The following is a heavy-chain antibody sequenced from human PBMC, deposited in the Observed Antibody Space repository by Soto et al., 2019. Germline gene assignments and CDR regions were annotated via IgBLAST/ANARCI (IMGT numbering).Heavy chain of an antibody. CDR1: GGSIGTYY. D-gene: IGHD2-2*01. CDR2: IYYSGST. Sequence: SETLSLTCTVSGGSIGTYYWSWIRQPPGKGLEWIGYIYYSGSTNYNPSLKSRVTISVDTSKNQFSLILSSVTAADTAVYYCGTRGLDYWGQGTLVTVSS. J-gene: IGHJ4*02. CDR3: GTRGLDY. V-gene: IGHV4-59*01.